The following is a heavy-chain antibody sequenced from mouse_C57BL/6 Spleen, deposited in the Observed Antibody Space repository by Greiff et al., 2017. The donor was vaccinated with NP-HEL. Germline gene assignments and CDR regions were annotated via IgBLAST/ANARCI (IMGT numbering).Heavy chain of an antibody. CDR1: GYSITSGYY. D-gene: IGHD1-1*01. CDR3: ARGYYGYAMDY. J-gene: IGHJ4*01. CDR2: ISYDGSN. Sequence: EVKLEESGPGLVKPSQSLSLTCSVTGYSITSGYYWNWIRQFPGNKLEWMGYISYDGSNNYNPSLKNRISITRDTSKNQFFLKLNSVTTEDTATYYCARGYYGYAMDYWGQGTSVTVSS. V-gene: IGHV3-6*01.